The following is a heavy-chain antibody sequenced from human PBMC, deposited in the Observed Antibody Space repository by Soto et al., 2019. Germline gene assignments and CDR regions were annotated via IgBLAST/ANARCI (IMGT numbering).Heavy chain of an antibody. V-gene: IGHV3-11*01. J-gene: IGHJ4*02. CDR1: GFTFSDYY. CDR2: ISSSDTII. Sequence: PGGSLRLSCAASGFTFSDYYMSWIRQAPGKGLEWVSYISSSDTIISYADSVEGRFTISRDNAKNSLYLQMNSLRAEDTAVYYCARDLGYYGSSGYFGYWGQGTLVTVSS. D-gene: IGHD3-22*01. CDR3: ARDLGYYGSSGYFGY.